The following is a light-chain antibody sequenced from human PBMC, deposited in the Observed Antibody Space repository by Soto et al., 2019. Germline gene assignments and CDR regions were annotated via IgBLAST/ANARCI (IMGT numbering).Light chain of an antibody. V-gene: IGLV1-44*01. Sequence: QSVLTQPPSASGTPGQRVTISCSGSSSNIGSNTVNWYQQLPGTAPKLVIYSNNQRPSGVPDRFSGSKSGTSASLAISGLQSEDEADYYCAAWDDSLNVYVVFGGGTKLTVL. CDR1: SSNIGSNT. J-gene: IGLJ2*01. CDR3: AAWDDSLNVYVV. CDR2: SNN.